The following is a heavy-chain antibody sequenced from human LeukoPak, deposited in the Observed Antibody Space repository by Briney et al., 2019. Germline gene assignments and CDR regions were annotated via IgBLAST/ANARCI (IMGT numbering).Heavy chain of an antibody. Sequence: GGSLRLSCTASGFTLSTYVMSWVRQAPGKGLEWVSGMTGTGDTKYYADSVKGRFTISRDNSKNTLYLQMNSLRAEDTAVYYCARKTDEVYYGALDPWGQGALVTVSS. CDR2: MTGTGDTK. CDR1: GFTLSTYV. J-gene: IGHJ5*02. V-gene: IGHV3-23*01. D-gene: IGHD3-3*01. CDR3: ARKTDEVYYGALDP.